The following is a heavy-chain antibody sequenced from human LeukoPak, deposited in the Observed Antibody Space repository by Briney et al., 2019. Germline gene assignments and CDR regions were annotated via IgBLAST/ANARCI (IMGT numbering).Heavy chain of an antibody. CDR1: GYTFTGYY. J-gene: IGHJ4*02. D-gene: IGHD6-6*01. CDR2: INPNSGGT. Sequence: GASVKVSCKASGYTFTGYYIHWVRQAPGQGLAWMGWINPNSGGTNYAQQFQGRVTMTRDTSIRTAYMELSRLRSDDTAVYYCARDSVGGSYSSSYDWGQGTLVTVSS. V-gene: IGHV1-2*02. CDR3: ARDSVGGSYSSSYD.